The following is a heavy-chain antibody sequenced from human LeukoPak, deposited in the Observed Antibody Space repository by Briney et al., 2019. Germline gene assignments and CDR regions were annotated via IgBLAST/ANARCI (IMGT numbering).Heavy chain of an antibody. Sequence: GGSLRLSCAASGFTVNNNYMSWVRQAPGKGLEWVSVIYRGGGTYYTDSVKGRFTISRDSSKNTLYLQMDSLRAEDTAVYYCARERQLVRRYAGDDYYGMDVWGQGTTVTVSS. D-gene: IGHD6-13*01. CDR3: ARERQLVRRYAGDDYYGMDV. CDR2: IYRGGGT. CDR1: GFTVNNNY. J-gene: IGHJ6*02. V-gene: IGHV3-66*01.